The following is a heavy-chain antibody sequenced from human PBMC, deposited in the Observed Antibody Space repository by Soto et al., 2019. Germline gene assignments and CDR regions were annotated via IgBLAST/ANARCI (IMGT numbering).Heavy chain of an antibody. D-gene: IGHD3-16*01. V-gene: IGHV3-74*01. CDR1: GFPFSHYW. J-gene: IGHJ5*02. CDR2: INPAGTIT. CDR3: TSDTFGLRDT. Sequence: GGSLRLSCAASGFPFSHYWMHWVRQTPGKGLVWVSRINPAGTITNYADSVEGRFTISRDNADSALFLQMNSLSAEDTAIYYCTSDTFGLRDTWGQGALVTVSS.